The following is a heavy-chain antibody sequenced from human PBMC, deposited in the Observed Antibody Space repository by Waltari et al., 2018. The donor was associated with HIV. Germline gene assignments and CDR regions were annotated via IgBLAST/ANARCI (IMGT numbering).Heavy chain of an antibody. CDR3: AKEVVALPHYYYYGLDV. CDR1: GFTFSRYS. Sequence: ELQLVESGGGLVQPGGSLRLSCAASGFTFSRYSMHWVRQAPGKGLEWVSYISSTSNTIYYADSVKGRFTVSRDNAKNSLSLQMNSLRAEDTAVYFCAKEVVALPHYYYYGLDVWGQGTTVTVSS. CDR2: ISSTSNTI. V-gene: IGHV3-48*04. D-gene: IGHD2-15*01. J-gene: IGHJ6*02.